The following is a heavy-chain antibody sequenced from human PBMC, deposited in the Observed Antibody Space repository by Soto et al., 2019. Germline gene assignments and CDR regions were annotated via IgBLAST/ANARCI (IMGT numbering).Heavy chain of an antibody. J-gene: IGHJ6*02. V-gene: IGHV3-73*01. CDR1: GFTFSGSA. Sequence: GGSLRLSCAASGFTFSGSAMHWVRQASGKGLEWVGRIRSKANSYATAYAASVKGGFTISRDDSKNTAYLQMNSLKTEDTAVYYCTRPFSVAGTHYYYGMDVRGQGITVTVSS. CDR2: IRSKANSYAT. D-gene: IGHD6-19*01. CDR3: TRPFSVAGTHYYYGMDV.